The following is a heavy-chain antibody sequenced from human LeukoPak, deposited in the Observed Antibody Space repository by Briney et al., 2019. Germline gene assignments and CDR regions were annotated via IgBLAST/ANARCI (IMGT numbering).Heavy chain of an antibody. CDR3: AKDVRYFDWLLFYYFDY. CDR2: ISGSGGST. J-gene: IGHJ4*02. D-gene: IGHD3-9*01. V-gene: IGHV3-23*01. CDR1: GFTFSSYA. Sequence: QPGGSLRLSCAASGFTFSSYAMSWVRQAPGKGLEWVSAISGSGGSTYYVDSVRGRFTISRDDSKNTLYLQMNSLRAEDTAVYYCAKDVRYFDWLLFYYFDYWGQGTLVIVSS.